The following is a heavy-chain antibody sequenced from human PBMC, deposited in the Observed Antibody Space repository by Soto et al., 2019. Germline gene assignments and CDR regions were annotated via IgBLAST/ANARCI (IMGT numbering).Heavy chain of an antibody. D-gene: IGHD3-22*01. CDR2: VYYTGTT. CDR3: ARLGDYYPTFDY. V-gene: IGHV4-59*08. Sequence: SETLSLTCRDSGTPLSSYYLNSFRQPPGQGLEWLGYVYYTGTTTYNPSLKSRLTISLDTSKTQFSLKLGSVTAADTAVYYCARLGDYYPTFDYWGQGALVTVSS. CDR1: GTPLSSYY. J-gene: IGHJ4*01.